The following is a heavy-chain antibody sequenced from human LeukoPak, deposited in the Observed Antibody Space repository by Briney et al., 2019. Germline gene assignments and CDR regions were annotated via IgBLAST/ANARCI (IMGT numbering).Heavy chain of an antibody. V-gene: IGHV1-3*01. CDR1: GYTFSSYA. CDR3: ARRLAVAESGIDY. J-gene: IGHJ4*02. D-gene: IGHD6-19*01. Sequence: GASVKLSRKASGYTFSSYAMHWVRQAPGQRLDWMGYINGGSGITEYSPKFQGRVTITRDTSATTAYMELSSLRSEDTAVYYCARRLAVAESGIDYWGQGTLVTVSS. CDR2: INGGSGIT.